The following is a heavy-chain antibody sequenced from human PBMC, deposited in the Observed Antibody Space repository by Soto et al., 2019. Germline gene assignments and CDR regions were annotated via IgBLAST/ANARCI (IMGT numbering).Heavy chain of an antibody. CDR2: IRSRANLYAT. CDR3: TRLEDSSPYDDVYYYYDYYMDV. V-gene: IGHV3-73*01. D-gene: IGHD6-6*01. J-gene: IGHJ6*03. Sequence: EVQLVESGGGLVQPGGSLKLSCAASGFTFSGSGIHWVRQASGKGLEWVGNIRSRANLYATAYAASVKGRFTISRDDSKNTTYLQMNSLKSEDTAVYYCTRLEDSSPYDDVYYYYDYYMDVWGKGTTVTVSS. CDR1: GFTFSGSG.